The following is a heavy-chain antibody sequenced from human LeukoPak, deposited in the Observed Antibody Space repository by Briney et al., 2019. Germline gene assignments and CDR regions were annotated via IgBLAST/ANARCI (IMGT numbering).Heavy chain of an antibody. J-gene: IGHJ4*02. Sequence: SETLSLTCSVSGGSMSSDGDHWSWIRQHPGEGLEWIGYIYYTEITYYNPSLKSRVTISVDTSKNQFSLKLSSVTAADTAVYYCARLSSSWDHFDQWGQGTLVAVSS. CDR2: IYYTEIT. CDR3: ARLSSSWDHFDQ. V-gene: IGHV4-31*03. CDR1: GGSMSSDGDH. D-gene: IGHD6-13*01.